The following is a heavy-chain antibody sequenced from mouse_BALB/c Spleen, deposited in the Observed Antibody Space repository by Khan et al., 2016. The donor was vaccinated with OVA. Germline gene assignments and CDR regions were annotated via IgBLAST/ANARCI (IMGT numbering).Heavy chain of an antibody. J-gene: IGHJ2*01. D-gene: IGHD2-10*01. CDR2: ISFSGIT. Sequence: EVKLLESGPRLVKPSQTLSLTCSVTGDSITSGYWNWIRKFPGNNLEYMGYISFSGITYYNPSLKSRISITHDTFKNQHYLPLNSMTTADSATYSCARTSYSGNLYLDFGGQGTTLTVSS. CDR1: GDSITSGY. V-gene: IGHV3-8*02. CDR3: ARTSYSGNLYLDF.